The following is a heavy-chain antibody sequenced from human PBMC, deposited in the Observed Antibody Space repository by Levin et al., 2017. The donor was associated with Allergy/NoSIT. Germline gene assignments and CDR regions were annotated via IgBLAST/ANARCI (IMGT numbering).Heavy chain of an antibody. CDR1: GSTFSSYA. CDR3: ARDTTVTSGYDYGPSDY. CDR2: IIPILGIA. D-gene: IGHD5-12*01. J-gene: IGHJ4*02. V-gene: IGHV1-69*04. Sequence: SVKVSCKAAGSTFSSYAFNWVRQAPGQGLEWMGRIIPILGIANYAQRFQGRVTITADKSKSTAYMALSSLRSEDTAVYYCARDTTVTSGYDYGPSDYWGQGTLVTVSS.